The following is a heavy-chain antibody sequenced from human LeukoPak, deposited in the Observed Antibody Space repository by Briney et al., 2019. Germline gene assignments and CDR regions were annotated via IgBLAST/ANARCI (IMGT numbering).Heavy chain of an antibody. CDR3: AKDMESSGWYGGFDY. J-gene: IGHJ4*02. V-gene: IGHV3-11*01. Sequence: GGSLRLSCAASGFTFSDYYMSWIRQAPGKGLEWVSYISSSGSTIYYADSVKGRFTISRDNAKNSLYLQMNSLRAEDTALYYCAKDMESSGWYGGFDYWCQGTLVTVSS. D-gene: IGHD6-19*01. CDR2: ISSSGSTI. CDR1: GFTFSDYY.